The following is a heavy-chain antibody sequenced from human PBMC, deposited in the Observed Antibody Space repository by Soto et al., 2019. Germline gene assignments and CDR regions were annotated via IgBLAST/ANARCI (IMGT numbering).Heavy chain of an antibody. CDR3: AREPMRLRGSLDY. V-gene: IGHV1-3*01. J-gene: IGHJ4*02. D-gene: IGHD2-21*02. CDR1: GYTFTNYA. CDR2: INAGNGNT. Sequence: QVQLVQSGAEVKKPGASVKVSCKASGYTFTNYAMHWGRQAPGQRLEWMGWINAGNGNTRYSQRFQGRVTIYRDASAGTASMELIRLRSEDTAVYYCAREPMRLRGSLDYWGQGTLVTVSS.